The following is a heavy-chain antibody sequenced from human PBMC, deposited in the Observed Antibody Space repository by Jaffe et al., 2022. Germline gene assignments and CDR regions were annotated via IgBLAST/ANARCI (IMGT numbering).Heavy chain of an antibody. Sequence: QVQLQESGPGLVKPSETLSLTCTVSGGSISSYYWSWIRQPPGKGLEWIGYIYYSGSTNYNPSLKSRVTISVDTSKNQFSLKLSSVTAADTAVYYCARVGVVVVAATPRYYYFDYWGQGTLVTVSS. CDR2: IYYSGST. CDR1: GGSISSYY. J-gene: IGHJ4*02. D-gene: IGHD2-15*01. CDR3: ARVGVVVVAATPRYYYFDY. V-gene: IGHV4-59*01.